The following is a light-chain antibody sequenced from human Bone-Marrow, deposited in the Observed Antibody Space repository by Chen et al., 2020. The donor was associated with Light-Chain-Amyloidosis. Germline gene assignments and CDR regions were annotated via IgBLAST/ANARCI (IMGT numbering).Light chain of an antibody. Sequence: QSVLTQPPSVSGAPGQRVTISCTGSSSNIGAYYDVHWYQQLPGTAPKLLIYGNNNRPSGVPDRFSGSKSGTSASLAITGFQAEDEADYYCQAYDSSLSGYVFGTGTKVNVL. J-gene: IGLJ1*01. CDR1: SSNIGAYYD. CDR2: GNN. V-gene: IGLV1-40*01. CDR3: QAYDSSLSGYV.